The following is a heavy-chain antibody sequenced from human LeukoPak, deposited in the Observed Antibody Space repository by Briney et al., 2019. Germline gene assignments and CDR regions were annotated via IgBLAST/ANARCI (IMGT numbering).Heavy chain of an antibody. V-gene: IGHV1-46*01. CDR2: INPSGGST. CDR1: GYTFTSYY. Sequence: ASVKVSCKASGYTFTSYYMHWVRQAPGQGLEWMGIINPSGGSTSYAQKFQGRVTMTRDMSTSIVYMELSSLRSEDTAVYYCARDGTPNYSSGWVYMDVWGEGTTVTISS. CDR3: ARDGTPNYSSGWVYMDV. D-gene: IGHD6-25*01. J-gene: IGHJ6*03.